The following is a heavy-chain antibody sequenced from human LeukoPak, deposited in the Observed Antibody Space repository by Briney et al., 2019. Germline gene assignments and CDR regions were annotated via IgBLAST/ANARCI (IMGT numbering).Heavy chain of an antibody. CDR1: GFTFSSYS. Sequence: PGGSLRLSCAASGFTFSSYSMNWVRQAPGKGLEWVGRIKSKTDGGTTDYAAPVKGRFTISRDDSKNTLYLQMNSLKTEDTAVYYCTGIDYGDPYYFDYWGQGTLVTVSS. V-gene: IGHV3-15*01. CDR2: IKSKTDGGTT. CDR3: TGIDYGDPYYFDY. D-gene: IGHD4-17*01. J-gene: IGHJ4*02.